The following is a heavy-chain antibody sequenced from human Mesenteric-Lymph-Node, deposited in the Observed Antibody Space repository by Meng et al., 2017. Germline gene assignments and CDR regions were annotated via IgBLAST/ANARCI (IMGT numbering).Heavy chain of an antibody. CDR1: GGSISSNIYY. Sequence: LALQESGPGPVTPSETLSLTCTVSGGSISSNIYYWGWIRQPPGKGLEWIAIIYYTEISYYNTSLKSRVTISIDTSKNQFSLKLTSVAAADSAVYYCARGNCGGDCPGFFDIWGQGTMVTVSS. CDR3: ARGNCGGDCPGFFDI. J-gene: IGHJ3*02. CDR2: IYYTEIS. D-gene: IGHD2-21*02. V-gene: IGHV4-39*07.